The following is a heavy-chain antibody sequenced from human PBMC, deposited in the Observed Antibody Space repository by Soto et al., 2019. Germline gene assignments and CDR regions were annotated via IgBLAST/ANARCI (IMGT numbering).Heavy chain of an antibody. J-gene: IGHJ4*02. CDR3: ARDSKDDSSGYYAGFDY. CDR2: IYYDGSNK. V-gene: IGHV3-33*01. Sequence: QVQLVESGGGVVQPGRSLRLSCAVSGFTFSSYGMNWVRQAPGKGLEWVAAIYYDGSNKYYADSVRGRFTISRDNFKTTLYLHMNSLRAEDTAVYYCARDSKDDSSGYYAGFDYWGQGTLVTVSS. CDR1: GFTFSSYG. D-gene: IGHD3-22*01.